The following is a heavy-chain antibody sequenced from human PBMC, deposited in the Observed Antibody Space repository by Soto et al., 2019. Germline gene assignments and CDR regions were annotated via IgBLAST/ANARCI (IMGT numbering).Heavy chain of an antibody. CDR1: GDSVSSNSAA. CDR2: TYYRSKWYN. D-gene: IGHD1-7*01. J-gene: IGHJ6*03. CDR3: ARGGITGTSHGKSYYYYMYV. V-gene: IGHV6-1*01. Sequence: SQTLSLTCAISGDSVSSNSAAWNWIRQSPSRGLEWLGRTYYRSKWYNDYAVSVKSRITINPDTSKNQFSLQLNPVTPEDTAVYYCARGGITGTSHGKSYYYYMYVWGQRTTVPVSS.